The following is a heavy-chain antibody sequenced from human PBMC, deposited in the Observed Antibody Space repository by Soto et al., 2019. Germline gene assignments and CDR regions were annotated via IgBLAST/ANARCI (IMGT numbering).Heavy chain of an antibody. CDR1: GYTFSSYD. CDR2: ISVDKGNT. J-gene: IGHJ4*02. Sequence: GASVKVSCKASGYTFSSYDISWVRQAPGQGLEWMGWISVDKGNTNYAQKLQGRVTMTTDTSTSTAYMELRSLRSDDTAVYYCARDVEWHYYDSSGSLGYWGQGTLVTVS. V-gene: IGHV1-18*01. CDR3: ARDVEWHYYDSSGSLGY. D-gene: IGHD3-22*01.